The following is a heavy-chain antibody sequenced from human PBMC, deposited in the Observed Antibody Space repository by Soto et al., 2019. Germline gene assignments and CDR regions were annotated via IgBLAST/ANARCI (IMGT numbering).Heavy chain of an antibody. CDR3: AAPRYGSGSYYPYNWFDP. V-gene: IGHV1-69*13. Sequence: ASVKVSCKVSGDTFSSYAISWVRQAPGQGLEWMGGIILIFGTINYAQKFQDRVKITADESTSTAYMELSSLRSEDTAVHYCAAPRYGSGSYYPYNWFDPWGQGTLVTVSS. D-gene: IGHD3-10*01. CDR2: IILIFGTI. J-gene: IGHJ5*02. CDR1: GDTFSSYA.